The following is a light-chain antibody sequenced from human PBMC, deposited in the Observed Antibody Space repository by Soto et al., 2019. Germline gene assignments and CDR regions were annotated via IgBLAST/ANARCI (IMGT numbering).Light chain of an antibody. V-gene: IGKV2-28*01. CDR1: QSLLHSNGYNY. J-gene: IGKJ1*01. CDR2: LGS. CDR3: MQALQARLT. Sequence: DIVVTQSPLSLPVTPGEPASISCRSSQSLLHSNGYNYLDWYLQKPGQSPQLLIYLGSNRASGVPDRFSGRGSSTDCTLKISRVEAEDVGLYYCMQALQARLTFGQGTKVEIK.